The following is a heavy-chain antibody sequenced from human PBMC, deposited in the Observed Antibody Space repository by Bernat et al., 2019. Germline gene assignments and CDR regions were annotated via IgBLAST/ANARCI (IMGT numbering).Heavy chain of an antibody. Sequence: QVQLVQSGAGVKKPGASVKVSCKASGYTFTSYGISWVRQAPGQGLEWMGRISAYNGNTNYAQKLQGRVTMTTEASTSTAYMELRSLRSDDTAVYYCAILRRYSSSWYGGFEIWGQGTMVTVSS. V-gene: IGHV1-18*01. CDR2: ISAYNGNT. CDR1: GYTFTSYG. D-gene: IGHD6-13*01. J-gene: IGHJ3*02. CDR3: AILRRYSSSWYGGFEI.